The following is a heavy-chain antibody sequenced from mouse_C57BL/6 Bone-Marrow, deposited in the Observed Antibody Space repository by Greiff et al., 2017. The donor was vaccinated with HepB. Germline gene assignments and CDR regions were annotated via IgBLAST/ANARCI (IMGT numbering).Heavy chain of an antibody. D-gene: IGHD2-4*01. CDR2: IYPRSGNT. CDR1: GYTFTSYG. Sequence: VKLVESGAELARPGASVKLSCKASGYTFTSYGISWVKQRTGQGLEWIGEIYPRSGNTYYNEKFKGKATLTADKSSSTAYMELRSLTSEDSAVYFCVGYDYDGGLGFAYWGQGTLVTVSA. CDR3: VGYDYDGGLGFAY. V-gene: IGHV1-81*01. J-gene: IGHJ3*01.